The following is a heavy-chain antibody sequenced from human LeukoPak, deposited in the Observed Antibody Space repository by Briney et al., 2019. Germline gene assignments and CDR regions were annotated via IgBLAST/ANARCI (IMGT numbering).Heavy chain of an antibody. CDR1: GFTFSSYA. V-gene: IGHV3-30*04. CDR2: ISYDGSNK. CDR3: AKSYPPLLPFDY. J-gene: IGHJ4*02. D-gene: IGHD2-15*01. Sequence: PGGSLRLSCAASGFTFSSYAMHWVRQAPGKGLEWVAVISYDGSNKDYADSVKGRFTISRDNSKNTLYLQMNSLGAEDTAVYYCAKSYPPLLPFDYWGQGTLVTVSS.